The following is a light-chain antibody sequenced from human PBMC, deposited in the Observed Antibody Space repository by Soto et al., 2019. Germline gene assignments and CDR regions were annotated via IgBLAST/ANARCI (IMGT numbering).Light chain of an antibody. CDR2: YAS. J-gene: IGKJ3*01. V-gene: IGKV3-15*01. CDR3: QQYNNWPPGAT. CDR1: LTVSTN. Sequence: DIVMTQSPATLSVSPGERATLSCRASLTVSTNLAWYQQKPGQAPRLLIYYASTRATGIPARFSGSGSVKEFTLTISSVQSEDSAVYYCQQYNNWPPGATFGSGTKLEIK.